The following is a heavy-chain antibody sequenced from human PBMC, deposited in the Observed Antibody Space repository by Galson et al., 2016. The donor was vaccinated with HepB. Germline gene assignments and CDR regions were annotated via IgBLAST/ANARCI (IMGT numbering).Heavy chain of an antibody. CDR3: ARHWEYSNSWYIDC. J-gene: IGHJ4*02. V-gene: IGHV5-51*01. Sequence: QSGAEVKKPGESLKISCKGSGYSFTNYWIGWVRQMPGEGLEWMGIIFPGDSDTRYSPSFQGQVTISADKSISTAYLQWSSLKASDTAIYYCARHWEYSNSWYIDCWGQGTLVTVSS. CDR2: IFPGDSDT. CDR1: GYSFTNYW. D-gene: IGHD6-13*01.